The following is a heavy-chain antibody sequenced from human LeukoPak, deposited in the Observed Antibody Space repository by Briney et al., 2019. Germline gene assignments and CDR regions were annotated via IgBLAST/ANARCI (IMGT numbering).Heavy chain of an antibody. CDR2: IWYDGSNK. CDR1: GFTFSSYG. J-gene: IGHJ6*02. CDR3: ARNRDSGYYYGMDV. Sequence: GGSLRLSCAASGFTFSSYGMHWVRQAPGKGLEWVAVIWYDGSNKYYADSVKGRFTISRDNSKNTLYLQMNSLRAEDTAVYYCARNRDSGYYYGMDVWGQGTTVAVSS. D-gene: IGHD1-26*01. V-gene: IGHV3-33*01.